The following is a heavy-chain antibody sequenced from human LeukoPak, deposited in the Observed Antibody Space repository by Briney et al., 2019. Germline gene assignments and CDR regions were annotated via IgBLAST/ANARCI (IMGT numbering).Heavy chain of an antibody. CDR3: ARQPLQYYYDSSGPDY. V-gene: IGHV4-39*01. J-gene: IGHJ4*02. CDR1: GFTFSSYW. D-gene: IGHD3-22*01. CDR2: IYYSGST. Sequence: PGGSLRLSCAASGFTFSSYWMSWVRQPPGKGLEWIGSIYYSGSTYYNPSLKSRVTISVDTSKNQFSLKLSSVTAADTAVYYCARQPLQYYYDSSGPDYWGQGTLVTVSS.